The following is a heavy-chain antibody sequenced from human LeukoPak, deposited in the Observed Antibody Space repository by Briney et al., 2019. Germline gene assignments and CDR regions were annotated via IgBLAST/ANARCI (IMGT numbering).Heavy chain of an antibody. D-gene: IGHD3-10*01. CDR3: ARHPYYYGSGPRGYFDY. CDR2: IYYSGST. Sequence: SETLSLTCAVYGGSFSGYYWSWIRQPPGKGLEWIESIYYSGSTYYNPSLKSRVTISVDTSKNQFSLKLSSVTAADTAVYYCARHPYYYGSGPRGYFDYWGQGTLVTASS. V-gene: IGHV4-34*01. CDR1: GGSFSGYY. J-gene: IGHJ4*02.